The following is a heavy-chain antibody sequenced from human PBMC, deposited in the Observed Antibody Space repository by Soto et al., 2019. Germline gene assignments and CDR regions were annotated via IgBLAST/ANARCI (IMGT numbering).Heavy chain of an antibody. CDR3: AKINWNYGFGFDY. CDR1: GFTFSSYA. D-gene: IGHD1-7*01. V-gene: IGHV3-23*01. Sequence: GGSLRLSCAASGFTFSSYAMSWVRQAPGKGLEWVSAISGSGGSTYYAESVKGRFTISRDNSKNRLYLQMNSLRAEDTAVYYCAKINWNYGFGFDYWGQGTLVTVSS. J-gene: IGHJ4*02. CDR2: ISGSGGST.